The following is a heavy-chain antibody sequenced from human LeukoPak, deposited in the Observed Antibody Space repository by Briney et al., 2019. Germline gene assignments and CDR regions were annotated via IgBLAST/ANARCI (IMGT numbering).Heavy chain of an antibody. Sequence: GGSLRLSCAASGFTVSSNYMSWVRQAPGKGLEWVSVIYSGGSTYYADSVKGRFTISRDNSKNTLYLQMNSLKTEDTAVYYCTRVEAAAGTNGFFDYWGQGTLVTVSS. CDR1: GFTVSSNY. J-gene: IGHJ4*02. CDR3: TRVEAAAGTNGFFDY. V-gene: IGHV3-53*01. D-gene: IGHD6-13*01. CDR2: IYSGGST.